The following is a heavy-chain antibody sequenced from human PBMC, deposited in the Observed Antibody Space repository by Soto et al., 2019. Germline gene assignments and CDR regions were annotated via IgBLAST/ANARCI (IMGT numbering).Heavy chain of an antibody. J-gene: IGHJ6*02. V-gene: IGHV3-30*18. CDR1: GFTFSTYG. Sequence: QVQLVESGGGEVQPGRSLTISCAASGFTFSTYGMHWVRQTPGKGLEWVAVISYDGTNKFYSDSVKGRFTISRDNFKTPLTLQINTLRADDTAVYSCAKDLQSYGDYDYYCYGMDVWGLATRVTVSS. CDR3: AKDLQSYGDYDYYCYGMDV. D-gene: IGHD4-17*01. CDR2: ISYDGTNK.